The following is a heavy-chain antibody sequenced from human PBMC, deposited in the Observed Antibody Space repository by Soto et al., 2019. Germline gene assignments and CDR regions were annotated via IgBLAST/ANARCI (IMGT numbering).Heavy chain of an antibody. V-gene: IGHV3-21*04. CDR2: ISSSSSHK. CDR3: ARLPSDAFDI. Sequence: EVQLVESVGGLVKPGESLRLSCAASGFTFNYFTMNWVRQAPGKGLEWVASISSSSSHKDSADSVRGRFTFSRDNANNSLYLQMTSLRFEDTDVYYCARLPSDAFDIWGQGTLVTVSS. J-gene: IGHJ3*02. CDR1: GFTFNYFT. D-gene: IGHD6-6*01.